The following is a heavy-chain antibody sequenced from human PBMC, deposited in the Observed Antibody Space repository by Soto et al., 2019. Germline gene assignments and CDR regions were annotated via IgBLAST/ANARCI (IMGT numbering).Heavy chain of an antibody. Sequence: GGSLRLSCAASGFTFSSYDMHWVRQATGKGLEWVSAIGNAGDTYYPGSVKGRFTISRENAKNSLYLQMNNLRAGDTAVYYCARGSGTIVDYWGQGTLVTVSS. J-gene: IGHJ4*02. CDR1: GFTFSSYD. CDR2: IGNAGDT. V-gene: IGHV3-13*04. CDR3: ARGSGTIVDY. D-gene: IGHD3-3*01.